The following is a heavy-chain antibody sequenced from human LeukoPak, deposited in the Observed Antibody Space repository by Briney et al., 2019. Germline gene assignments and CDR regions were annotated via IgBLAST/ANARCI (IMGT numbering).Heavy chain of an antibody. CDR2: INYSGST. CDR3: ARRGIGYGDYLDY. J-gene: IGHJ4*02. Sequence: SETLSLTCTVSGGSISSYYWSWIRQPPGKGLEWIGYINYSGSTNYNPSLKSRVTISADTSKNQFSLRLSSVTAADTAVYYCARRGIGYGDYLDYWGQGTLVTVSS. V-gene: IGHV4-59*01. CDR1: GGSISSYY. D-gene: IGHD4-17*01.